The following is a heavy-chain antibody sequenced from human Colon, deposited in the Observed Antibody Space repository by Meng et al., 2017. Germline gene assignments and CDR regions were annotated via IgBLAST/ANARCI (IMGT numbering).Heavy chain of an antibody. CDR3: ARGLNEGGLAHNWFDP. CDR2: INHSGST. CDR1: GGSLSSDTYY. D-gene: IGHD1-1*01. V-gene: IGHV4-31*03. J-gene: IGHJ5*02. Sequence: QVQPHESGPGLVKPSQNRSLTCTVSGGSLSSDTYYWTWIRQDPGKGLEWIGIINHSGSTYYNPSLKSRVTMSLDTSKQQFSLKLISVTAADTAVYFCARGLNEGGLAHNWFDPWGQGTLVTVSS.